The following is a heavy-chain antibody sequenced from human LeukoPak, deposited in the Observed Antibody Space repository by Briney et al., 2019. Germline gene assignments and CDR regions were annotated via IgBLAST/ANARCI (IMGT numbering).Heavy chain of an antibody. CDR3: ARAGLGGHYIDY. V-gene: IGHV3-11*01. CDR2: VSGSDENK. D-gene: IGHD2-15*01. J-gene: IGHJ4*02. Sequence: GGSLRLSCAASGFTFSDYYMTWIRQAPGQGLEWISYVSGSDENKYSAGSVRGRFAISRDNAEKSLFLQMSNVRAEDTAVYYCARAGLGGHYIDYWGQGTLVTVSS. CDR1: GFTFSDYY.